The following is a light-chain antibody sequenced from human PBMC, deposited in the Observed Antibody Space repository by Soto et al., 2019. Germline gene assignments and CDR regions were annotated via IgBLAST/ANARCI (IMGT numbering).Light chain of an antibody. CDR3: SSFTISSTWV. CDR2: DVS. J-gene: IGLJ3*02. CDR1: SSDVDGYNY. Sequence: QSALTQPRSVSGSPGQSVTVSCTGISSDVDGYNYVSWYQHHPGKAPQLIIYDVSQRPSGVPDRFSGSKSDNTASLTISGLQTDDEADYYCSSFTISSTWVFGGGTKLTVL. V-gene: IGLV2-11*01.